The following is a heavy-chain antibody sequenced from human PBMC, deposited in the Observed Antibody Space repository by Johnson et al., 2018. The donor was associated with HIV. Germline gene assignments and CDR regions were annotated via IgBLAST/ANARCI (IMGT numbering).Heavy chain of an antibody. CDR1: AFTFSSYW. CDR2: IKQDGSEN. Sequence: VQLVESGGGLVQPGGSLRLSCAASAFTFSSYWMSWVRQAPGKGLEWVANIKQDGSENYYVDSVKGRFTISRANAKNSLYLQMNSLTTEDTAVYYCARDPFHYYDSSGYAGGAFDIWGQGTMVTVSS. CDR3: ARDPFHYYDSSGYAGGAFDI. V-gene: IGHV3-7*01. D-gene: IGHD3-22*01. J-gene: IGHJ3*02.